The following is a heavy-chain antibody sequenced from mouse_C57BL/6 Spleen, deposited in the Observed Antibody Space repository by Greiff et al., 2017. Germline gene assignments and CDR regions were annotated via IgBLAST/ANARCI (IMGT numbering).Heavy chain of an antibody. J-gene: IGHJ2*01. CDR2: LDPSDSET. D-gene: IGHD1-1*01. Sequence: QVQLQQPGAELVRPGSSVKLSSKASRYTFTSSWMHWVKQRPIQGLSWIGNLDPSDSETHYTQKFKDKATLTVDKSSSTAYMQLSSLTSEDSAVYYCARENHYGTPLRGQGTTLTGSS. CDR1: RYTFTSSW. CDR3: ARENHYGTPL. V-gene: IGHV1-52*01.